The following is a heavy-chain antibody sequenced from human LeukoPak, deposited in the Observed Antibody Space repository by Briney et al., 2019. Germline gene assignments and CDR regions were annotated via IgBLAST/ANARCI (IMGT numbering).Heavy chain of an antibody. D-gene: IGHD3-22*01. J-gene: IGHJ4*02. CDR1: GFTFSSYS. CDR3: AKDIVSGYYDSSGYLDY. CDR2: ISSSSSTI. Sequence: GGSLRLSCAASGFTFSSYSMNWVRQAPGKGLEWVSYISSSSSTIYYADSVKGRFTISRDNAKNSLYLQMNSLRAEDTALYYCAKDIVSGYYDSSGYLDYWGQGTLVTVSS. V-gene: IGHV3-48*04.